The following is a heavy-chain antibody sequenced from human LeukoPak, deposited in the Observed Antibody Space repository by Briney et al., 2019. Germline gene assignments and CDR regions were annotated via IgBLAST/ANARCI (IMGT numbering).Heavy chain of an antibody. CDR2: IYHSGST. J-gene: IGHJ6*02. D-gene: IGHD3-10*01. CDR3: ARGRFPKHYYGSGRSAGGTNYGMDV. CDR1: GGSISSGGYS. V-gene: IGHV4-30-2*01. Sequence: SETLSLTCAVSGGSISSGGYSWSWIRQPPGKGLEWIGYIYHSGSTYYNPSLKSRVTISVDRSKNQFSLKLSSVTAADTAVYYCARGRFPKHYYGSGRSAGGTNYGMDVWGQGTTVTVSS.